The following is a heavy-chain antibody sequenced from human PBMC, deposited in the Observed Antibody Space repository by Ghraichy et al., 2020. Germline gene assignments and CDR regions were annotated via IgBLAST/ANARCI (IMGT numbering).Heavy chain of an antibody. V-gene: IGHV3-48*01. CDR3: ARDRGGYDILTGYYLDAFDI. Sequence: GGSLRLSCAASGFTFSSYSMNWVRQAPGKGLEWVSYISSSSSTIYYADSVKGRFTISRDNAENSLYLQMNSLRAEDTAVYYCARDRGGYDILTGYYLDAFDIWGQGTMVTVSS. D-gene: IGHD3-9*01. J-gene: IGHJ3*02. CDR1: GFTFSSYS. CDR2: ISSSSSTI.